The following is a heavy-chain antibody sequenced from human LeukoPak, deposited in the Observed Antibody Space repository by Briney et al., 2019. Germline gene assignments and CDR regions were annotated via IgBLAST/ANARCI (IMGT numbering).Heavy chain of an antibody. J-gene: IGHJ6*02. CDR1: GFTFSSYS. CDR3: ARDIGYCSSTSCYTYYYYGMDV. Sequence: GGSLRLSCAASGFTFSSYSMNWVRQAPGKGLEWVANIKQDGSEKYYVDSVKGRFTISRDNAKNSLYLQMNSLRAEDTAVYYCARDIGYCSSTSCYTYYYYGMDVWGQGTTVTVSS. D-gene: IGHD2-2*01. CDR2: IKQDGSEK. V-gene: IGHV3-7*01.